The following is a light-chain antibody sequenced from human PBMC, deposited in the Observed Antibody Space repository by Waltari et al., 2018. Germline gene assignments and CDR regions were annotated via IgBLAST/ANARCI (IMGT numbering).Light chain of an antibody. V-gene: IGLV1-47*01. CDR1: SSHLGSNY. CDR2: RND. Sequence: QSVLTQPPSASGTPGPRVTISCSGSSSHLGSNYVYWYQHLQGTAPKLLIYRNDKRPSGVPDRFSGSKSGTSASLAISGLRSDDEADYYCAAWDDNLSGYLFATGTKVTVL. CDR3: AAWDDNLSGYL. J-gene: IGLJ1*01.